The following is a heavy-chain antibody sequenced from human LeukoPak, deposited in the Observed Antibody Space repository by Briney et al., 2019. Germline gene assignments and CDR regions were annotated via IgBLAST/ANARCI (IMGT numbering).Heavy chain of an antibody. V-gene: IGHV7-4-1*02. D-gene: IGHD2-2*01. Sequence: EASVKVSCKASRHSFTSYAMNWVRQAPGQGLEWMGWINTNTGNPTYAQGFTGRFVFSLDTSVTTAYLQINSPKAEDTAVYYCARGPVIVVVPAAMSLWGQGTLVTVSS. J-gene: IGHJ4*02. CDR2: INTNTGNP. CDR1: RHSFTSYA. CDR3: ARGPVIVVVPAAMSL.